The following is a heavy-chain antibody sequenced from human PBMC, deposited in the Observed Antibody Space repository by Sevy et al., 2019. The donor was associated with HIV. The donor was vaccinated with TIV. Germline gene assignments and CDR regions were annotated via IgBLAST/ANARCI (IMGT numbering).Heavy chain of an antibody. CDR1: TYSSTIYY. CDR3: AVSQFCCGDCYYFDQ. CDR2: INPSGGGT. V-gene: IGHV1-46*01. J-gene: IGHJ4*02. D-gene: IGHD2-21*02. Sequence: ASVKVSCRTSTYSSTIYYMQWVRQAPGQGLEWMGLINPSGGGTSYTQKFQDRVTMTWDTSTGTVYMDLSSLRSEDTAMYYCAVSQFCCGDCYYFDQWGQGTLVTVSS.